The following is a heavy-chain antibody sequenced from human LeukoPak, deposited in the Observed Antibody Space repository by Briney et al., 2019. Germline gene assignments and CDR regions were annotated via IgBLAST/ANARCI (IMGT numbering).Heavy chain of an antibody. Sequence: GRSLRLSCAASGFTFSSYGMHWVRQAPGKGLEWVAVIWYDGSNKYYADSAKGRFTISRDNSKNTLYLQMNSLRAEDTAVYYCARGPPGSFWSGYYYYYYGMDVWGQGTTVTVSS. CDR1: GFTFSSYG. D-gene: IGHD3-3*01. CDR2: IWYDGSNK. CDR3: ARGPPGSFWSGYYYYYYGMDV. J-gene: IGHJ6*02. V-gene: IGHV3-33*01.